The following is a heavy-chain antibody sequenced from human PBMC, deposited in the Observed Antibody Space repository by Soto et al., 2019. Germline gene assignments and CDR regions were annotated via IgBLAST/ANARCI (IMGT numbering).Heavy chain of an antibody. CDR1: GYTFTSSG. V-gene: IGHV1-18*01. J-gene: IGHJ3*01. CDR3: ARAFFYQGSDSRGYSFDAFDF. D-gene: IGHD3-22*01. Sequence: QVQLVQSGAEVKKPGASVKVSCKASGYTFTSSGMSWVRQAPGQGLELMGWISAHTGSSEYAQRLQGSVTMTTDRSTSTAYMELRSLRSDDTAVYYCARAFFYQGSDSRGYSFDAFDFWGPGTLVTVSS. CDR2: ISAHTGSS.